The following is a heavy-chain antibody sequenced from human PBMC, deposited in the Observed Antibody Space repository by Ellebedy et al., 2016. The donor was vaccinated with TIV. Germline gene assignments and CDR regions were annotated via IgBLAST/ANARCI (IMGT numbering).Heavy chain of an antibody. V-gene: IGHV5-51*01. D-gene: IGHD2-2*02. CDR2: IYPGDSDT. J-gene: IGHJ4*02. CDR1: GYRFDRYW. CDR3: TRFLGYCNTTSCYTFGYFDY. Sequence: GESLKISCQGSGYRFDRYWIGWVRQMPGKGLEWMGTIYPGDSDTRYSPSFQGQVTISADKSISTAFLQWSSLRASDTAIYYRTRFLGYCNTTSCYTFGYFDYWGQGTLVTVSS.